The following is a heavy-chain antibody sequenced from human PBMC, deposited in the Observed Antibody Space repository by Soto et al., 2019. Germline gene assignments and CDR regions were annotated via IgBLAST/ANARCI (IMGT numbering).Heavy chain of an antibody. CDR1: GYTFTGYA. V-gene: IGHV1-3*05. CDR3: ARALAVPADFDY. CDR2: INAGNGNT. J-gene: IGHJ4*02. Sequence: QVQRVQSGAEEKKPGASVKVSCKASGYTFTGYAMHWVRQAPGQRLQWMGWINAGNGNTKYSQKFQGRVTITRDTPARTAYTELTSLRSEDAAVYYCARALAVPADFDYGGQGTLVTVS. D-gene: IGHD6-19*01.